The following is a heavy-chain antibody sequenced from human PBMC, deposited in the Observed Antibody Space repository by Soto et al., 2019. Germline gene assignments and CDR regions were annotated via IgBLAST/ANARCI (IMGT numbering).Heavy chain of an antibody. CDR2: IIPILGIA. J-gene: IGHJ5*02. CDR3: ARCIAEAGTRWFDP. Sequence: QVQLVQSGAEVKKPGSSVKVSCKASGGTFSSYTISWVRQAPGQGLEWMGRIIPILGIANYAKKFQGRVTITADKSTSTAYMELSSLRSEDTAVYYCARCIAEAGTRWFDPWGQGTLVTVSS. D-gene: IGHD6-13*01. V-gene: IGHV1-69*02. CDR1: GGTFSSYT.